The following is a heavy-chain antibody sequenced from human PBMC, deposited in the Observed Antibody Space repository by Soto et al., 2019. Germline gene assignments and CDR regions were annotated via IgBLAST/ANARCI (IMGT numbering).Heavy chain of an antibody. J-gene: IGHJ3*02. Sequence: GGSLRLSCAASGFTFSSYSVNWVRQAPGKGLEWVSAISSSSGYRYYADSVKGRFTISRDSAKNSLFLQMNSLGAEDTALYYCARGFSLDAFDIWGQGTMVTVSS. CDR1: GFTFSSYS. V-gene: IGHV3-21*01. CDR3: ARGFSLDAFDI. CDR2: ISSSSGYR.